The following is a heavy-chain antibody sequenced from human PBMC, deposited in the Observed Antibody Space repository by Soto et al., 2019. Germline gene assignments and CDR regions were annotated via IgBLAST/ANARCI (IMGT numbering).Heavy chain of an antibody. Sequence: PGESLKISCKGSGYSFTSYWISWVRQMPGKGLEWMGRIDPSDSYTNYSPSFQGHVTISADKSISTAYLQWGSLKASDTAMYYCARLGVVVPAAISNYYYYGMDVWGQGTTVTV. J-gene: IGHJ6*02. CDR2: IDPSDSYT. CDR1: GYSFTSYW. CDR3: ARLGVVVPAAISNYYYYGMDV. V-gene: IGHV5-10-1*01. D-gene: IGHD2-2*01.